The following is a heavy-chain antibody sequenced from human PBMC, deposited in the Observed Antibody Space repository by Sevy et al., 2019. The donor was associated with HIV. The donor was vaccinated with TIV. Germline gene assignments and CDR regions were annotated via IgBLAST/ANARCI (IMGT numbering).Heavy chain of an antibody. Sequence: GGSLRLSCAASGFTFSSYSMNWVRQAPGKGLEWDSSISSSSYIYYADSVKGRFTISRDNAKNSLYLQMNSLRAEDTAVYYCARGPLAGSGRHGYFDYWGQGTLVTVSS. CDR1: GFTFSSYS. V-gene: IGHV3-21*01. CDR3: ARGPLAGSGRHGYFDY. CDR2: ISSSSYI. J-gene: IGHJ4*02. D-gene: IGHD3-10*01.